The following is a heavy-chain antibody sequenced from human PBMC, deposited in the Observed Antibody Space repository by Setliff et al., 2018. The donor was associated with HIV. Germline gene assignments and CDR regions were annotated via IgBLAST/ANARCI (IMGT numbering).Heavy chain of an antibody. D-gene: IGHD2-2*01. CDR2: IYTSGST. CDR3: ARDTMEAPAGTKGYYYYYDMDV. Sequence: PSETLSLTCTVSGGSISSGSNYGSWIRQPAGKGLEWIGRIYTSGSTNYNPSLKSRVTISVDTSKNQFSLKLRSVTAADTAVYYCARDTMEAPAGTKGYYYYYDMDVWGQGTTVTVSS. V-gene: IGHV4-61*02. J-gene: IGHJ6*02. CDR1: GGSISSGSNY.